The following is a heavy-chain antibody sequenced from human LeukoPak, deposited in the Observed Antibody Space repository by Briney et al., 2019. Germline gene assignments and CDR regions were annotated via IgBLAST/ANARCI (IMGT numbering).Heavy chain of an antibody. D-gene: IGHD3-3*01. CDR2: IYHSGST. Sequence: SQTLSLTCTVSGGSISSGGYYWSWIRQPPGKGLEWIGYIYHSGSTYYNPSLKSRVTISVDRSKNQFSLKLSSVTAADTAVYYCARAVRFLEWPKGRAFDIWGQGTMVTVSS. J-gene: IGHJ3*02. CDR3: ARAVRFLEWPKGRAFDI. CDR1: GGSISSGGYY. V-gene: IGHV4-30-2*01.